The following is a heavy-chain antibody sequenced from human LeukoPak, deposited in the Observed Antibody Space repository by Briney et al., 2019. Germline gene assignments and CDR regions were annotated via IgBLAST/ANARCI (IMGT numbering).Heavy chain of an antibody. CDR1: GGSISSSSYY. Sequence: SETLSLTCTVSGGSISSSSYYWGWIRQPPGKGLAWIGSIYYSGSTYYNPSLKSRVTISVDTSKNQFSLKLSSVTAADTAVYYCARQPAFGCSGGSCYSESIDYWGQGTLVTVSS. J-gene: IGHJ4*02. D-gene: IGHD2-15*01. V-gene: IGHV4-39*01. CDR2: IYYSGST. CDR3: ARQPAFGCSGGSCYSESIDY.